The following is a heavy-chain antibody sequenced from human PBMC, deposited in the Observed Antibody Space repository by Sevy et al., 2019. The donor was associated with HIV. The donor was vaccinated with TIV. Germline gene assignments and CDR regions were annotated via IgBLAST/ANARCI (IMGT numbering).Heavy chain of an antibody. CDR1: GFTFSGYT. CDR2: ISSTSSYI. Sequence: GGSLRLSCKAAGFTFSGYTMNWVRQAPGKGLEWISSISSTSSYIEYADSVKGRFTISRDNAKNSLYLQMNSLTAEDTAVYFCVRATYISGSDYFDYWGQGTLVTVSS. CDR3: VRATYISGSDYFDY. V-gene: IGHV3-21*03. D-gene: IGHD5-18*01. J-gene: IGHJ4*02.